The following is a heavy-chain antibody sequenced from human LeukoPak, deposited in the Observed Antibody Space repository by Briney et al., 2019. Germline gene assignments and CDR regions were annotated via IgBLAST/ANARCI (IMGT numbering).Heavy chain of an antibody. CDR1: GFTFSNYE. Sequence: PGGSLRLSCAASGFTFSNYEMNWVRQAPGQGLEWVSYISSSGGTIFYTDSVRGRFTISRDNAKKSLYLQMNSLRAEDTAVYYCASHGGDSSAPPFDYWGQGTLVTVSS. CDR3: ASHGGDSSAPPFDY. J-gene: IGHJ4*02. D-gene: IGHD3-22*01. CDR2: ISSSGGTI. V-gene: IGHV3-48*03.